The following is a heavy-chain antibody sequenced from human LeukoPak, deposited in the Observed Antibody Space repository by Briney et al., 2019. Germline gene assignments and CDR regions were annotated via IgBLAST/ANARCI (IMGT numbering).Heavy chain of an antibody. V-gene: IGHV1-24*01. CDR1: GYTLTELS. Sequence: ASVKVSSKVSGYTLTELSMHWVRRAPGKGLEWMGGFDPEDGETIYAQKFQGRVTMTRDMSTSTVYMELSSLRSEDTAVYYCARGGYDIWSGYLSPRNWFDPWGQGTLVTVSS. J-gene: IGHJ5*02. D-gene: IGHD3-3*01. CDR2: FDPEDGET. CDR3: ARGGYDIWSGYLSPRNWFDP.